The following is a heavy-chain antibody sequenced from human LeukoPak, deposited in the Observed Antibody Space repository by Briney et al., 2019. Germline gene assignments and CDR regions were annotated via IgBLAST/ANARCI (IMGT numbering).Heavy chain of an antibody. J-gene: IGHJ4*02. D-gene: IGHD2-21*02. CDR3: ARAGGDWYYFDY. CDR1: GGSISSGGYS. Sequence: SQTLSLTCAVSGGSISSGGYSWSWIRQPPGKGLEWIGYIYHSGSTYYNPSLKGRVTISVDRSKNQFSLKLSSVTAADTAVYYCARAGGDWYYFDYWGQGTLVTVSS. CDR2: IYHSGST. V-gene: IGHV4-30-2*01.